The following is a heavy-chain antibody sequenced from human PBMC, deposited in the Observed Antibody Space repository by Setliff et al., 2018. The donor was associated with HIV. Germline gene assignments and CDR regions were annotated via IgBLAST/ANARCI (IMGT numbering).Heavy chain of an antibody. V-gene: IGHV4-38-2*02. CDR2: LYYDGNT. J-gene: IGHJ4*02. D-gene: IGHD6-19*01. Sequence: PSETLSLPCTVSAYSIRNGYYWGWIRQSPGKGLEWIGTLYYDGNTYYNPSLKSRVTMSVDTSKNQFSLNLNSVTAADTAVYYCARETIRSGHPSEAGFDFWGQGALVTVSS. CDR1: AYSIRNGYY. CDR3: ARETIRSGHPSEAGFDF.